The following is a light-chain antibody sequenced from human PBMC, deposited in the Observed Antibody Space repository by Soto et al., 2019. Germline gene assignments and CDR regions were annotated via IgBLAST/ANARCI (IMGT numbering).Light chain of an antibody. CDR1: SSDVGGYNY. CDR3: SSYAGSNHLV. CDR2: EVS. J-gene: IGLJ2*01. V-gene: IGLV2-8*01. Sequence: QSALTQPPSASGSPGQSVTISCTGTSSDVGGYNYVSWYQQHPGKAPKLMIYEVSKRPSGVPDRFSGSKSGNTASLTVSGLQAEDEADYYCSSYAGSNHLVFGGGTTLTV.